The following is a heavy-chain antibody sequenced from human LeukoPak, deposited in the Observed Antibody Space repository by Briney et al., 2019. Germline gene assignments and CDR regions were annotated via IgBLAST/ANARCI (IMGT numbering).Heavy chain of an antibody. CDR2: IYYSGST. Sequence: SETLSLTCTVSGGSISSYYWSWIRQPPGKGLEWIGYIYYSGSTNYNPSLKSRVTISVDTSKNQFSLKLSSVTAADTAVYYCARQGSAYYFDFWGQGLLVTVSS. V-gene: IGHV4-59*01. CDR1: GGSISSYY. J-gene: IGHJ4*02. CDR3: ARQGSAYYFDF. D-gene: IGHD2-15*01.